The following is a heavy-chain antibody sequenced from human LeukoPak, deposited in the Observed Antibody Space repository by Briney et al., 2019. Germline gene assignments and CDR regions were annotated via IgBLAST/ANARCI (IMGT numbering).Heavy chain of an antibody. D-gene: IGHD6-13*01. CDR1: GGSISTNY. J-gene: IGHJ5*02. V-gene: IGHV4-59*01. Sequence: TSETLSLTWPVSGGSISTNYTSWIRQPPGKGLEWIGHIDYSGNTRYNPSLKSRVTISVDTSKNQFSLKVSSVTAADTAVYYCARVQGQQLVELFDRWSQGTLVTVSS. CDR3: ARVQGQQLVELFDR. CDR2: IDYSGNT.